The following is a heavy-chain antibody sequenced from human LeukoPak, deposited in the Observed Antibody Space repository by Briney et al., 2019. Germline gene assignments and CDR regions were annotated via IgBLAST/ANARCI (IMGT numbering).Heavy chain of an antibody. D-gene: IGHD3-3*01. CDR2: INHSGST. Sequence: PSETLSLTCAVYGGSFSGYYWSWIRQPPGKGLEWIGEINHSGSTNYNPSLKSRVTILVDTSKNQFSLKLSSVTAADTAVYYCARGAAFWSGYFDYWGQGTLVTVSS. CDR1: GGSFSGYY. J-gene: IGHJ4*02. V-gene: IGHV4-34*01. CDR3: ARGAAFWSGYFDY.